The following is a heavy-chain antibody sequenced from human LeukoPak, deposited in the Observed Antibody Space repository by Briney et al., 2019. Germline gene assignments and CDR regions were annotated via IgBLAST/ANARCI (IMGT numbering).Heavy chain of an antibody. V-gene: IGHV3-7*01. Sequence: GSLRLSCAASGFPFSNHYMKWVRQAPGEGPEWVAYIKPDGSDKNYVDSVKGRFTISRDNAKNSLFLQMNSLRAEDTGFYYCTRIQDSGFYDFWGLGTLVTVSS. CDR3: TRIQDSGFYDF. CDR1: GFPFSNHY. J-gene: IGHJ4*02. D-gene: IGHD6-25*01. CDR2: IKPDGSDK.